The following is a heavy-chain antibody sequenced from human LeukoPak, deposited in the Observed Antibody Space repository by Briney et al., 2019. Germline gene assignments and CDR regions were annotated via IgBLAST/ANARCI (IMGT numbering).Heavy chain of an antibody. CDR1: GFTFSSYA. CDR3: ARDRGRYYMDV. V-gene: IGHV3-13*01. J-gene: IGHJ6*03. D-gene: IGHD6-25*01. Sequence: GGSLRLSCAASGFTFSSYAMSWVRQAPGKGLEWVSGIGTAGDIYYPGSVKGRFTISRENAKNSLYLQMNSLRAGDTAVYCCARDRGRYYMDVWGKGTTVTISS. CDR2: IGTAGDI.